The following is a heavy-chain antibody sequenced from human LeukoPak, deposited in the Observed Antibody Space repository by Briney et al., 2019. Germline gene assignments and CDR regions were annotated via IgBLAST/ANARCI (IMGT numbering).Heavy chain of an antibody. CDR2: IYYSGST. CDR1: GGSISSYY. J-gene: IGHJ5*02. CDR3: ARVTYYYDSSGRTNWFDP. D-gene: IGHD3-22*01. V-gene: IGHV4-59*01. Sequence: SETPSLTCTVSGGSISSYYWSWIRQPPGKGLEWIGYIYYSGSTNYNPSLKSRVTISVDTSKNQFSLKLSSVTAADTAEYYCARVTYYYDSSGRTNWFDPWGQGTLVTVSS.